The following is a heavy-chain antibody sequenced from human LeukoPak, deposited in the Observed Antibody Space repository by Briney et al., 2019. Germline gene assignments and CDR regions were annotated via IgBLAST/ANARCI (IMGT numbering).Heavy chain of an antibody. Sequence: GESLTLSCAASGFTFSSYAMSWIRQAPGKGLEWVSAISGSGGSTYYADPEKGWFTISRDKSKNTLYLQMNSLRAEDTAVYYCAKSPYYDILVGYYYFDYWGQGTLVTVSS. CDR3: AKSPYYDILVGYYYFDY. D-gene: IGHD3-9*01. J-gene: IGHJ4*02. V-gene: IGHV3-23*01. CDR1: GFTFSSYA. CDR2: ISGSGGST.